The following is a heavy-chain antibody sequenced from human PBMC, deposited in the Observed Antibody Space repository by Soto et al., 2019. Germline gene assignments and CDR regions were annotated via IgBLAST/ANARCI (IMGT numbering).Heavy chain of an antibody. D-gene: IGHD3-16*01. J-gene: IGHJ3*02. V-gene: IGHV4-31*03. CDR1: GGSISSGGYY. Sequence: QVQLQESGPGLVKPSQTLSLTCTVSGGSISSGGYYWSWIRQHPGKGLEWIGYIYYSGSTYYNPSLKSRVTISVDTSKNQFALKLSSVTAADTAVYYCARGDYPMETGAFDIWGQGTMVTVSS. CDR2: IYYSGST. CDR3: ARGDYPMETGAFDI.